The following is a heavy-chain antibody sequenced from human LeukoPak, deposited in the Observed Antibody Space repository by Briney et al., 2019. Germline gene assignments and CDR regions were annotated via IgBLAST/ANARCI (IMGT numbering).Heavy chain of an antibody. CDR2: MNPNSGNT. D-gene: IGHD3-22*01. J-gene: IGHJ5*02. CDR3: ARGAAVVTMISPPGGNWFDP. CDR1: GYTFTSYD. Sequence: ASVKVSCKASGYTFTSYDINWVRQATGQGLEWMGWMNPNSGNTGYAQKFQGRVTMTRNTSISTAYMELSSLRSEDTAVYYCARGAAVVTMISPPGGNWFDPWGQGTLVTVSS. V-gene: IGHV1-8*01.